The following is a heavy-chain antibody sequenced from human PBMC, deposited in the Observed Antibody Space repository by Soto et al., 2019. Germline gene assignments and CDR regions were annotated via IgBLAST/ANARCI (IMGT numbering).Heavy chain of an antibody. D-gene: IGHD4-17*01. CDR3: ERGGYGDQPPYCYYYGMDV. J-gene: IGHJ6*02. V-gene: IGHV1-18*01. CDR1: GYTFTSYG. Sequence: QVQLVQSGAEVKKPGASVKVSCKASGYTFTSYGISWVRQAPGQGLEWMGWISAYNGNTKYAHKLQGRVTMPTDTSTSKGNKELRSLRADDTAVYYCERGGYGDQPPYCYYYGMDVWGQGTTVTVAS. CDR2: ISAYNGNT.